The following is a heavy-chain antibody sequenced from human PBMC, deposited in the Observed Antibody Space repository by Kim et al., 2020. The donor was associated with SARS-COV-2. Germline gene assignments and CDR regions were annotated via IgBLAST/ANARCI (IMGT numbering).Heavy chain of an antibody. Sequence: SETLSLTCTVSGGSISSSSYYWGWIRQPPGKGLEWIGSIYYSGSTYYNPSIKSRGTISVDTSKNQFSLKLSSVTAADTAVYYCARLDAAGTTGIDYWGQGTLVTVSS. D-gene: IGHD4-4*01. V-gene: IGHV4-39*01. CDR3: ARLDAAGTTGIDY. CDR2: IYYSGST. J-gene: IGHJ4*02. CDR1: GGSISSSSYY.